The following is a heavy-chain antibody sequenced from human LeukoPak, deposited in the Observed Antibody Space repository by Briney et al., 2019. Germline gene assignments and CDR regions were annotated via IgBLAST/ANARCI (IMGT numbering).Heavy chain of an antibody. D-gene: IGHD6-13*01. Sequence: PSETLSLTCAVSGGSISSSNWWSWVRQPPGKGLEWIGEIYHSGSTNYTPSLKSRVTISVDKSKNQFSLKLSSVTAADTAVYYCAAGYSSSWFSIDYWGQGTLVTVSS. J-gene: IGHJ4*02. CDR1: GGSISSSNW. CDR2: IYHSGST. V-gene: IGHV4-4*02. CDR3: AAGYSSSWFSIDY.